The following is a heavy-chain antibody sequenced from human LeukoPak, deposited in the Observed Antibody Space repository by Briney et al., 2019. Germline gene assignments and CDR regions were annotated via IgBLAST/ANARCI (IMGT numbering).Heavy chain of an antibody. J-gene: IGHJ4*02. CDR1: GYIFTGYY. CDR2: ISAYNGDT. V-gene: IGHV1-18*04. CDR3: ASATYYYGSGLDY. Sequence: ASVKVSCKASGYIFTGYYMHWVRQAPGQGLEWMGWISAYNGDTNYAQKLQGRVTMTTDTSTSTAYMELRSLRSDDTAVYYCASATYYYGSGLDYWGQGTLVTVSS. D-gene: IGHD3-10*01.